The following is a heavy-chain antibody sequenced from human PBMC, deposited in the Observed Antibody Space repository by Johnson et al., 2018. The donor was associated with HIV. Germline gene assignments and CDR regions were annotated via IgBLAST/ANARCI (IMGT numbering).Heavy chain of an antibody. CDR2: IWYDGSNK. V-gene: IGHV3-33*06. D-gene: IGHD5-24*01. J-gene: IGHJ3*01. CDR1: GFIFNNYG. CDR3: AKDVGDGYNRWGGFDF. Sequence: QMQLVESGGGVVQPGRSLRLSCATSGFIFNNYGMHLVRQAPGKGLEWVAVIWYDGSNKFYLDSVKGRFTISRDNSKNTLYLQMTSLRVEDAAVYYCAKDVGDGYNRWGGFDFWGQGTMVTVST.